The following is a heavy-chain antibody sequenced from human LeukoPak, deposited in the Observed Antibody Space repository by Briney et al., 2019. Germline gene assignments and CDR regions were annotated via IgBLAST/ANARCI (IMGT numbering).Heavy chain of an antibody. D-gene: IGHD6-13*01. CDR1: GGSISNYY. Sequence: SETLSLTCTVSGGSISNYYWTWIRQPPGKGLEWIGYIYYSGSANYNPSLKSRVAISVDTSTSQFSLKLNSVTAADTAVYYCARGGTAKGHFDYWGQGSLVTVSS. CDR3: ARGGTAKGHFDY. J-gene: IGHJ4*02. V-gene: IGHV4-59*08. CDR2: IYYSGSA.